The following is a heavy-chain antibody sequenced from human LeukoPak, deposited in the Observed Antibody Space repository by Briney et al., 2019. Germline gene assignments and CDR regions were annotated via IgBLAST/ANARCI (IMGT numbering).Heavy chain of an antibody. V-gene: IGHV3-30*03. D-gene: IGHD3-10*01. CDR3: AREGYYGSGSPPSLYFDY. Sequence: GGSLRLSCAASGFTFSSYWMSWVRQAPGKGLEWVAVTSSDLNVKLYADSVKGRFTISRDNSRSTLYLQMNSLRPEDTAIYYCAREGYYGSGSPPSLYFDYWGQGTLVTVSS. J-gene: IGHJ4*02. CDR2: TSSDLNVK. CDR1: GFTFSSYW.